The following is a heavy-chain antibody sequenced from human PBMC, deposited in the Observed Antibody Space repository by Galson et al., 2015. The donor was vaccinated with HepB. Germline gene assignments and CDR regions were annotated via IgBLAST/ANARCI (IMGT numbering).Heavy chain of an antibody. Sequence: QSGAEVKKPGASVKVSCKASGYTFTSYYMHWVRQAPGQGLEWMGIINPSGGSTSYAQKFQGRVTMTRDTSTSTVYMELSSLRSEDTAVYYCASGYCSSTSCSIVPFDYWGQGTLVTVSS. CDR1: GYTFTSYY. V-gene: IGHV1-46*03. J-gene: IGHJ4*02. CDR3: ASGYCSSTSCSIVPFDY. D-gene: IGHD2-2*03. CDR2: INPSGGST.